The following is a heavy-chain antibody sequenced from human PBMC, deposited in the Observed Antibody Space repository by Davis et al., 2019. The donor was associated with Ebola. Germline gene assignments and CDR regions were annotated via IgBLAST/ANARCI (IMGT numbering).Heavy chain of an antibody. CDR1: GFTFSSYS. CDR2: ISTSSTTI. Sequence: GESLKISCAASGFTFSSYSMNWVRQAPGKGLEWVSYISTSSTTIYYADSVKGRFTISRDNAKNSLYLQMNSLRDEDTAVYYCARASPRPRLNYYYGMDVWGQGTTVTVSS. J-gene: IGHJ6*02. D-gene: IGHD6-19*01. V-gene: IGHV3-48*02. CDR3: ARASPRPRLNYYYGMDV.